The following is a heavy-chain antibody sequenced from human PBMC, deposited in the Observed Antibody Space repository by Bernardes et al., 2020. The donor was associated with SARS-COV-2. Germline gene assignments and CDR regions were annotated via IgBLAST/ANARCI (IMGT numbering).Heavy chain of an antibody. CDR3: ARGSLASVVITNFDY. Sequence: VGSLILSCAASGFTFSSYAMHWVRQAPGQGLEWVAVISYDGSNKYYADSVKGRFTISRDNSKNTLYLQMNSLRAEDTAVYYCARGSLASVVITNFDYWGQGTLVTVSS. V-gene: IGHV3-30-3*01. CDR2: ISYDGSNK. CDR1: GFTFSSYA. J-gene: IGHJ4*02. D-gene: IGHD3-22*01.